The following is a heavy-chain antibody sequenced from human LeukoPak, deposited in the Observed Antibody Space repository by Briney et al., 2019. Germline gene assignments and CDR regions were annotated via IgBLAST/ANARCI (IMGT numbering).Heavy chain of an antibody. CDR3: ARHATYYYDSSGYHDAFDI. V-gene: IGHV4-30-2*01. CDR2: IYHSGST. CDR1: GGSISSYS. D-gene: IGHD3-22*01. Sequence: SEALSLTCTVSGGSISSYSWSWIRQPPGKGLEWIGYIYHSGSTYYNPSLKSRVTISVDRSKNQFSLKLSSVTAADTAVYYCARHATYYYDSSGYHDAFDIWGQGTMVTVSS. J-gene: IGHJ3*02.